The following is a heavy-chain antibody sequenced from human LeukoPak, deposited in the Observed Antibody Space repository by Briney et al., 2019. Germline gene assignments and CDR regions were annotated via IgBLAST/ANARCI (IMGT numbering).Heavy chain of an antibody. CDR3: ARVRLYGTLPLFDY. D-gene: IGHD4-17*01. Sequence: PSETLSLTCTVSGGSISSHYWSWIRQPPGKELEWIGYIYYSGSTNYNPSLRSRVTISVDTSKNQFSLKLSSVTAADTAVYYCARVRLYGTLPLFDYWGQGTLVTVSS. V-gene: IGHV4-59*11. J-gene: IGHJ4*02. CDR1: GGSISSHY. CDR2: IYYSGST.